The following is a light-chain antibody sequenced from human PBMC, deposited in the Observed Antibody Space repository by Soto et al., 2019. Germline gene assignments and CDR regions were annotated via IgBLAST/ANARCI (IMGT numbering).Light chain of an antibody. CDR3: QSYDSSLSALYV. V-gene: IGLV1-40*01. J-gene: IGLJ1*01. CDR2: GNS. Sequence: QPVLTQPPSVPGAPGQRVTISCTGSSSNIGAGYDVHWYQQLPGTAPKLLIYGNSNRPSGVPDRFSGSKSGTSASLAITGLQAEDEADYYCQSYDSSLSALYVFGTGTKVTVL. CDR1: SSNIGAGYD.